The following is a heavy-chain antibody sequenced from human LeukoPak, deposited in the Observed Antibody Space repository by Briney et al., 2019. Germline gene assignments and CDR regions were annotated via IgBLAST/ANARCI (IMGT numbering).Heavy chain of an antibody. CDR2: IYYSGST. V-gene: IGHV4-39*01. CDR1: GGSISSSSYY. D-gene: IGHD3-9*01. Sequence: SETLSLTCTVSGGSISSSSYYWGWIRQPPGKGLEWIGSIYYSGSTYYNPSLKSRVTISVDTSKNQFSLKLSSVTAADTAVYYCASHKGYYGILTGFDYWGQGTLVTVSS. CDR3: ASHKGYYGILTGFDY. J-gene: IGHJ4*02.